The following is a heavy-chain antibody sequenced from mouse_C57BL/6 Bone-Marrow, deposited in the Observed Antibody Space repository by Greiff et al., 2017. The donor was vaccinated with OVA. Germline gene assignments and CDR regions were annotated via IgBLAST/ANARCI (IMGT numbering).Heavy chain of an antibody. CDR2: ILPGSGST. D-gene: IGHD1-1*01. J-gene: IGHJ1*03. Sequence: QVQLQQSGAELMKPGALVKLSCKATGYTFTGYWIEWVKQRPGHGLEWIGEILPGSGSTNYNEKFKGKATFTADTSSNTAYMQLSSLTTEDSAIYYCAREGGYYTGSEGYFDVWGTGTTVTVSS. CDR3: AREGGYYTGSEGYFDV. V-gene: IGHV1-9*01. CDR1: GYTFTGYW.